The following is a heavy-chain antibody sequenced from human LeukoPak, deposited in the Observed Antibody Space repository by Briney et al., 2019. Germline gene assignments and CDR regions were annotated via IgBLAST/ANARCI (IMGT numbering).Heavy chain of an antibody. J-gene: IGHJ5*02. D-gene: IGHD6-13*01. CDR3: AKVPGFGSSLPPRPPYTGFDP. Sequence: GGSLRLSCAASGFTFSSYAMSWVRQAPGKGLEWVSAISGSGGSTYYADSVKGRFTISRDNSKNTLYLQTNSLRAEDTAVYYCAKVPGFGSSLPPRPPYTGFDPWGQGTLVTVSS. CDR1: GFTFSSYA. V-gene: IGHV3-23*01. CDR2: ISGSGGST.